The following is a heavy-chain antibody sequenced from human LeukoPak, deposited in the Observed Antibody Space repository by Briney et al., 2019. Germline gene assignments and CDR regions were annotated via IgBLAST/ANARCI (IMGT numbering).Heavy chain of an antibody. CDR3: ARDDKAGKEYIDY. Sequence: GGSLRLSCAASGFTFSYYGMHWVRQAPGKGLDWVAVIWYDGNNKYYADSVKGRFTISRDNSKNTLYLQMNSLRAEDTAVYYCARDDKAGKEYIDYWGQGALVTVSS. CDR2: IWYDGNNK. V-gene: IGHV3-33*01. D-gene: IGHD6-19*01. J-gene: IGHJ4*02. CDR1: GFTFSYYG.